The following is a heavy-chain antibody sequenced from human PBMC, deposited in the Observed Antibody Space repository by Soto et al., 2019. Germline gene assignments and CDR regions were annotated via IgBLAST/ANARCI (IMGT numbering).Heavy chain of an antibody. J-gene: IGHJ6*02. CDR2: IIPIFGTA. D-gene: IGHD6-13*01. Sequence: SVKVSCKASGGTFSSYAISWVRQAPGLGLEWMGGIIPIFGTANYAQKFQGRVTITADESTSTAYMELSSLRSEDTAVYYCARDGLPIAAPYYYYGLDVWGQGTTVTVSS. CDR1: GGTFSSYA. V-gene: IGHV1-69*13. CDR3: ARDGLPIAAPYYYYGLDV.